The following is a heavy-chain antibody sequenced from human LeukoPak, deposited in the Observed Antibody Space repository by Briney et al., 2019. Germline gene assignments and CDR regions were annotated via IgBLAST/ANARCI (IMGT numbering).Heavy chain of an antibody. J-gene: IGHJ4*02. D-gene: IGHD3-22*01. V-gene: IGHV3-53*01. CDR1: GFTFSSNY. CDR3: ARDHVYYDSSGYYRSFDY. Sequence: PGGSLRLSCAASGFTFSSNYMSWVRQAPGKGLEWVSVIYSGGSTYYADSVKGRFTISRDNSKNTLYLQMNSLRAEDTAVYYCARDHVYYDSSGYYRSFDYWGQGTLVTVSS. CDR2: IYSGGST.